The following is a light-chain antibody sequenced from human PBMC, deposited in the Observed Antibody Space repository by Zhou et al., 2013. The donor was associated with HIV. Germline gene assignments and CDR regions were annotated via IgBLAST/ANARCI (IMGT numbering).Light chain of an antibody. Sequence: DIQMTQSPSSLSAVVGDRVIITCRASQDISYKLAWFQQKPGKAPKSLIHAASNLQSGVPSRFSGSGSGTDFTLTISNLQPEDIATYYCQQYKIYPLTFGGGTKVEIK. CDR3: QQYKIYPLT. CDR1: QDISYK. V-gene: IGKV1-16*01. CDR2: AAS. J-gene: IGKJ4*01.